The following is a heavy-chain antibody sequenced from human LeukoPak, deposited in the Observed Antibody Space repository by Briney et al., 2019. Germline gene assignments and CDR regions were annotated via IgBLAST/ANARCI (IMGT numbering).Heavy chain of an antibody. CDR3: ARRTRLSEWYYFDY. CDR2: ISSIGST. D-gene: IGHD3-3*01. Sequence: SETLSLTCSVSDDSFSTHYWTWIRHPPGKGLEWIGYISSIGSTNYNPSLKSRVTITVDTSKKQFSLKMTSVTAADTAVYYCARRTRLSEWYYFDYWGQGTLVTVSS. V-gene: IGHV4-59*11. J-gene: IGHJ4*02. CDR1: DDSFSTHY.